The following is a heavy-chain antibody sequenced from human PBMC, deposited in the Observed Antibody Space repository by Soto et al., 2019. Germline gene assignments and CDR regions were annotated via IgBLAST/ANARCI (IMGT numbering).Heavy chain of an antibody. Sequence: ASVQVSFKASRYTFTSYTMHWVRQAPGQSLEWMGWINAGNGNTKYSQKFQGRVTITRDTSASTAYMELSSLRSEDTAVYYCARFPLLRFLEWSFFDGMDVWGQGTTVTVSS. D-gene: IGHD3-3*01. CDR3: ARFPLLRFLEWSFFDGMDV. CDR2: INAGNGNT. J-gene: IGHJ6*02. CDR1: RYTFTSYT. V-gene: IGHV1-3*01.